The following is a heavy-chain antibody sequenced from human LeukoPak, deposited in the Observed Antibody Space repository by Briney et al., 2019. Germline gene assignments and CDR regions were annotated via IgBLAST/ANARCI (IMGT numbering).Heavy chain of an antibody. V-gene: IGHV3-33*01. CDR3: AREGTSSTYFDY. CDR1: GFTFSSYG. J-gene: IGHJ4*02. CDR2: IWYDGSNK. D-gene: IGHD3/OR15-3a*01. Sequence: PGRSLRLSCAASGFTFSSYGMHWVRQAPGKGLEWVAVIWYDGSNKYYADSVKGRFTISRDNSKNTLYLQMNSLKAEDTAVYYCAREGTSSTYFDYWGQGTLVTVSS.